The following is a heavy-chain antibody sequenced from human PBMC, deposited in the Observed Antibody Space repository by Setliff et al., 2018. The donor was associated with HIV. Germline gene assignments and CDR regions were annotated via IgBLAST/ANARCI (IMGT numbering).Heavy chain of an antibody. CDR3: ARYAYLHGYNWFDP. Sequence: PSETLSLTCTVSGGSISSVSYYWGWIRQPPGKGLEWIGNIYYTGSTYYNPSLRSRVTISVDTSKNQFSLKLSPVTAADTAVYYCARYAYLHGYNWFDPWGHGTLVTVSS. J-gene: IGHJ5*02. CDR1: GGSISSVSYY. CDR2: IYYTGST. V-gene: IGHV4-39*01.